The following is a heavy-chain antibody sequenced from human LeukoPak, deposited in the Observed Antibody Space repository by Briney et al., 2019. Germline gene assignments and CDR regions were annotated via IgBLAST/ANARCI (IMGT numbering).Heavy chain of an antibody. J-gene: IGHJ4*02. CDR3: ARGGYYGSGRQYFDY. V-gene: IGHV3-30*04. D-gene: IGHD3-10*01. CDR2: ISYDGSNK. Sequence: GGSLRLSCAASGFTFSSYAMHWVRQAPGKGLEWVAVISYDGSNKYYADSVKGRFTISRDNSKNTLYLQMNSLRAEDTAVYYCARGGYYGSGRQYFDYWGQGTLVTVSS. CDR1: GFTFSSYA.